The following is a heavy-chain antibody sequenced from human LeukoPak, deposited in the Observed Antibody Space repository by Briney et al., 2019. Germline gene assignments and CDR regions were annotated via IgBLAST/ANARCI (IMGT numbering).Heavy chain of an antibody. CDR1: GFTVSSNY. J-gene: IGHJ4*02. Sequence: GGSLRLSCAASGFTVSSNYMSWVRQAPRKGLEWVSVIYSGGSTYYADSVKGRFTISRDNSKNTLYLQMNSLRAEDTAVYYCARDLVRIAAADSFDYWGQGTLVTVSS. V-gene: IGHV3-66*01. CDR3: ARDLVRIAAADSFDY. D-gene: IGHD6-13*01. CDR2: IYSGGST.